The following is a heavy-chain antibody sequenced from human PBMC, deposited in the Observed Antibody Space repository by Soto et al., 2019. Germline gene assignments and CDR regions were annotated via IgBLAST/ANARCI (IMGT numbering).Heavy chain of an antibody. J-gene: IGHJ4*02. CDR3: ARDRGITGTSGDY. CDR2: IIPILGIA. D-gene: IGHD1-20*01. V-gene: IGHV1-69*08. CDR1: GGTFSSYT. Sequence: QVQLVQSGAEVKKPGSSVKVSCKASGGTFSSYTISWVRQAPGQGLEWMGRIIPILGIANYAQKFQGRVTITADKSTSTAYMKLSSLRSEDTAVYYCARDRGITGTSGDYWGQGTLVTVSS.